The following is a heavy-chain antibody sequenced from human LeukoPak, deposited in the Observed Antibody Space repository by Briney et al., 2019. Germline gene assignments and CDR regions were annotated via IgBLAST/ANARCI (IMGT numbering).Heavy chain of an antibody. CDR3: ARGQPGVAAAGNLDY. D-gene: IGHD6-13*01. CDR1: GFTFSSYA. V-gene: IGHV3-33*01. CDR2: IWSDGNNK. J-gene: IGHJ4*02. Sequence: GGSLRLSCAASGFTFSSYATHWVRQAPGKGLEWVAIIWSDGNNKYYADSVEGRFTISRDTSKNTLFLQMNSLRAEDTAVYYCARGQPGVAAAGNLDYWGQGTLVTVSS.